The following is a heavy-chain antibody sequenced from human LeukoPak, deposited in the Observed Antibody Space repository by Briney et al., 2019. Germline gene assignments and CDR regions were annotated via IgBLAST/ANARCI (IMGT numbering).Heavy chain of an antibody. CDR1: GGTFSSYA. CDR3: ARDRGHSSSPSDY. CDR2: IIPIFGAA. D-gene: IGHD6-13*01. V-gene: IGHV1-69*05. Sequence: SVKVSCKASGGTFSSYAISWVRQAPGQGLEWMGGIIPIFGAANYAQKFQGRVTITTDESTSTAYMELSSLRSEDTAVYYCARDRGHSSSPSDYWGQGTLVTVSS. J-gene: IGHJ4*02.